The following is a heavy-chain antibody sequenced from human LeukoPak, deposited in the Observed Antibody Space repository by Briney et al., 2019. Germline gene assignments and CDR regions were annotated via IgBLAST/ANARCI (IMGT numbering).Heavy chain of an antibody. D-gene: IGHD1/OR15-1a*01. V-gene: IGHV4-59*01. CDR2: IYYSGST. CDR1: GGSISGYY. CDR3: ARENWNNEGSAFDI. J-gene: IGHJ3*02. Sequence: SETLSLTCTVSGGSISGYYWSWIRQSPGKGLVWIGYIYYSGSTNYNPSLKSRVSISIDTSKNQFSLRLSSVTTADTAMYYCARENWNNEGSAFDIWGQGTMVTVSS.